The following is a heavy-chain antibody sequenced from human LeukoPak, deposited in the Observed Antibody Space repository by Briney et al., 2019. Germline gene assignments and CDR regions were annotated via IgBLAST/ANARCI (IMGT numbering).Heavy chain of an antibody. D-gene: IGHD3-22*01. J-gene: IGHJ4*02. CDR2: FDPEDGET. V-gene: IGHV1-24*01. CDR1: GYTLTDLS. Sequence: VASVKVSCEVSGYTLTDLSMHWVRQAPGKGLEWMGGFDPEDGETIYAQNFQGRVTMTEDTSTDTAYMEVRSLRSEDTAVYYCATSSGYGFLFEYWGQGTLVTVSS. CDR3: ATSSGYGFLFEY.